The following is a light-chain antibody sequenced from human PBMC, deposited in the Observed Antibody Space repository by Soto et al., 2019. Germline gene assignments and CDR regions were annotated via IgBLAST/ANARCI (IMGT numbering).Light chain of an antibody. J-gene: IGKJ5*01. CDR1: QSVTSSD. Sequence: EIVLTQSPGTLSLSLGESATLSCRASQSVTSSDLAWYQRKPGQAPRLLIYGISTRATGIPDKFSGSGSGTDFTLTVSRLEPEDFAVYYCQQYGSSPITFGQGTQLEIK. CDR2: GIS. CDR3: QQYGSSPIT. V-gene: IGKV3-20*01.